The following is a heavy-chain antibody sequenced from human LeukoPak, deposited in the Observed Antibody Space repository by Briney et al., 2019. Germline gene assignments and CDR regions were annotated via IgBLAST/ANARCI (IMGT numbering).Heavy chain of an antibody. CDR2: IRSKANSYAT. CDR1: GFTFSGSA. D-gene: IGHD1-26*01. CDR3: ARDHSGSYPFDY. J-gene: IGHJ4*02. Sequence: GGSLRLSCAASGFTFSGSAMHWVRQASGKGLEWVGRIRSKANSYATAYSASVEGRFTISRDDSKNTAYLQMNSLRAEDTAVYYCARDHSGSYPFDYWGQGTLVTVSS. V-gene: IGHV3-73*01.